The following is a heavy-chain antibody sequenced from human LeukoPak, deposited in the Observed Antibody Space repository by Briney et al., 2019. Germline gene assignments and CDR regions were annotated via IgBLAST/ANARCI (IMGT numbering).Heavy chain of an antibody. Sequence: ASVKVSRKASGYTFTSYAISWVRQAPGQGLEWMGGIIPIFGTANYAQKFQGRVTITADESTSTAYMELSSLRSEDTAVYYCARPTRRTTVDAFDIWGQGTMVTVSS. CDR3: ARPTRRTTVDAFDI. J-gene: IGHJ3*02. CDR2: IIPIFGTA. V-gene: IGHV1-69*13. CDR1: GYTFTSYA. D-gene: IGHD4-17*01.